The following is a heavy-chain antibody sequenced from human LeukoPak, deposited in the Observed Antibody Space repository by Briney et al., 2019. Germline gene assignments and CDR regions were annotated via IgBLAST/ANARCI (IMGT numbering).Heavy chain of an antibody. J-gene: IGHJ4*02. V-gene: IGHV1-2*02. Sequence: ASVKVSCKASGYTFTGYYMHWVRQAPGQGLEWMGWINPNSGGTNYAQKVQGRVTMTRDTSISTAHMELSRLRPDDTAVYYCASTAAGATLFDYWGQGTLVTVSS. CDR1: GYTFTGYY. CDR2: INPNSGGT. D-gene: IGHD1-26*01. CDR3: ASTAAGATLFDY.